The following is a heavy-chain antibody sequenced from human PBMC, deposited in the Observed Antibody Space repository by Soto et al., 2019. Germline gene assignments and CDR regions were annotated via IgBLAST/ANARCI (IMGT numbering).Heavy chain of an antibody. CDR1: GASIITDNW. CDR3: ARASASSKLRGVVIN. D-gene: IGHD3-10*01. V-gene: IGHV4-4*02. CDR2: IYHSGNT. J-gene: IGHJ4*02. Sequence: QVQLQESGPGLVKPSGTLSLTCALSGASIITDNWWSWVRQPPGKEMEWIGEIYHSGNTNFNPSVKSRVTISVDTSKTQFSLPVSSVTPGDTAIYYCARASASSKLRGVVINGGQGTLVTVSS.